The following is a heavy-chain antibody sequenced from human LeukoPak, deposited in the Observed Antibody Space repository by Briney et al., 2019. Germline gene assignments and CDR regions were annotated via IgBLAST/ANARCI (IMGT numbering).Heavy chain of an antibody. CDR3: ARDLHWSFDY. D-gene: IGHD1-1*01. CDR1: GFTFDTYS. V-gene: IGHV3-48*01. CDR2: ICTSSNII. Sequence: GGSLRLSCAASGFTFDTYSMNWVRQAPGKGLEWVSYICTSSNIITYADSVKGRFTISTDNAKTSLSLQINSLRVEDSAVYYCARDLHWSFDYWGQGALVTVSS. J-gene: IGHJ4*02.